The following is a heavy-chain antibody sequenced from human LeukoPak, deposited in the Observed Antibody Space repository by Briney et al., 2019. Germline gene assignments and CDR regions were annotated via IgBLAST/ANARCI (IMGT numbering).Heavy chain of an antibody. J-gene: IGHJ4*02. CDR3: ARDLRLGELSLSDFDY. D-gene: IGHD3-16*02. V-gene: IGHV3-48*02. CDR2: ISSSSSTI. Sequence: GGSLRLSCAASGFTFSSYRMNWVRQAPGKGLEWVSYISSSSSTIYYADSVKGRFTISRDNAKNSLYLQMNSLRDEDTAVYYCARDLRLGELSLSDFDYWGQGTLVTVSS. CDR1: GFTFSSYR.